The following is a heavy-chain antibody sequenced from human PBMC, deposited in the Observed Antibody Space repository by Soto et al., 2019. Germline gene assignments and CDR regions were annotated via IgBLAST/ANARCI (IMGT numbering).Heavy chain of an antibody. CDR1: GGSISSGGYY. CDR3: ARVLRGVIICVVWFDS. CDR2: IYYSGST. V-gene: IGHV4-31*03. J-gene: IGHJ5*01. D-gene: IGHD3-10*01. Sequence: TLALTCTVSGGSISSGGYYWSWIRQHPGKGLEWIGYIYYSGSTYYNPSLKSRVTISVDTSKNQFTLKLSSVTAADTAVYSCARVLRGVIICVVWFDSWGQGTLVTVSS.